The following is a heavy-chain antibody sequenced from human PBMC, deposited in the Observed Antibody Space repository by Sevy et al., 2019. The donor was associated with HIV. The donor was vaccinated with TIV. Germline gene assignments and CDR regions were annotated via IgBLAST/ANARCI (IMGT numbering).Heavy chain of an antibody. Sequence: SETLSLTCTVSGGSISSSSYYWGWIRQPPGKGLEWIGSIYYSGSTYYNPSLKSRVTISVDTSKNQFSLKLSSVTAADTAVYCCASHPTYGDYVLFDYWGQGTLVTVSS. CDR2: IYYSGST. CDR3: ASHPTYGDYVLFDY. D-gene: IGHD4-17*01. CDR1: GGSISSSSYY. V-gene: IGHV4-39*01. J-gene: IGHJ4*02.